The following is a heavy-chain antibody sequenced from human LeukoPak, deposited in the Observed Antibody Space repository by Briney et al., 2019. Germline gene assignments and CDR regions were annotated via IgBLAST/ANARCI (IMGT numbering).Heavy chain of an antibody. D-gene: IGHD5-12*01. CDR1: GGSFSGYH. CDR3: ATARSVSGYDLFDY. J-gene: IGHJ4*02. Sequence: PSETLSLTCAVYGGSFSGYHWSWIRQPPGKGLEWIGEINHSGSTNYNPSLKSRVTISVDTSKNQFSLKLSSVTAADTAVYYCATARSVSGYDLFDYWGQGTLVTVSS. CDR2: INHSGST. V-gene: IGHV4-34*01.